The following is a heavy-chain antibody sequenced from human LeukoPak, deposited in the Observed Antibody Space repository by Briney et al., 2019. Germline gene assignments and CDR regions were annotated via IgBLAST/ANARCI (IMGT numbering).Heavy chain of an antibody. V-gene: IGHV3-33*05. J-gene: IGHJ4*02. Sequence: PGRSLRLSCAVSGFTFSSYGMHWVRQAPGKGLEWVAVISYDGSNKYYADSVKGRFTISRDNSKNTLYLQMNSLRVEDTAVYYCAKPPYGRDVYNYFDYWGQGTPVTVSS. CDR1: GFTFSSYG. CDR2: ISYDGSNK. CDR3: AKPPYGRDVYNYFDY. D-gene: IGHD5-24*01.